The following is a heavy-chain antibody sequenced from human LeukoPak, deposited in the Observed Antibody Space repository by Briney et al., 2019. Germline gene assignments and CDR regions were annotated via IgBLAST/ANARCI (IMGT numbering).Heavy chain of an antibody. Sequence: GGSLRLSCAASGFIFSNYAMSWVRQAPGKGLEYVSAISSNGGSTYYADSVKGRFTISRDNSKNTLYLQMSSLRAEDTAVHYCVKATPGDSSGYYYPFRSWGQGTLVTVSS. D-gene: IGHD3-22*01. CDR1: GFIFSNYA. V-gene: IGHV3-64D*09. CDR3: VKATPGDSSGYYYPFRS. J-gene: IGHJ5*02. CDR2: ISSNGGST.